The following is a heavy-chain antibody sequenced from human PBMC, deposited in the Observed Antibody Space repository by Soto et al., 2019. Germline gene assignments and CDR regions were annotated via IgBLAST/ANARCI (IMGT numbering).Heavy chain of an antibody. J-gene: IGHJ4*02. Sequence: ASVKVSCKASGGTFSSYAISWVRQAPGQGLEWMGGIIPIFGTANYAQKFQGRVTITADESTSTAYMELSSLRSEDTAVYYCARGGRSSSWYGYFDYWGQGTLVTVS. V-gene: IGHV1-69*13. CDR2: IIPIFGTA. CDR1: GGTFSSYA. D-gene: IGHD6-13*01. CDR3: ARGGRSSSWYGYFDY.